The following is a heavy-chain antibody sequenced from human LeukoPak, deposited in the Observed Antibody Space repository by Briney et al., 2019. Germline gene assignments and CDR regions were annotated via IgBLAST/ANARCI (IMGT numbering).Heavy chain of an antibody. CDR1: GFTVSSNY. D-gene: IGHD4-17*01. V-gene: IGHV3-53*01. J-gene: IGHJ4*02. Sequence: GGSLRLSCAASGFTVSSNYMSWVRQAPGKGLEWVSVIYSGGTTYYADSVKGRFTISRDNSKNTLYLQMNNLRAEDTAVYYCAREKDDYGDYVRVFDYWGQGTLVTVSS. CDR2: IYSGGTT. CDR3: AREKDDYGDYVRVFDY.